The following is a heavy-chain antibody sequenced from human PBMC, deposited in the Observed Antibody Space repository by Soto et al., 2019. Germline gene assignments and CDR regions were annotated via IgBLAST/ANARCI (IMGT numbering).Heavy chain of an antibody. CDR3: ARSPHSTVTLKSDAFDI. CDR1: GGSISSSSYY. Sequence: QLLESGPGLVKPSETLSLTCTVSGGSISSSSYYWGWIRQPPGKGLEWIGSIYYSGSTYYNPSLKSRVTISVDTSKNQFSLKLSSVTAADTAVYYCARSPHSTVTLKSDAFDIWGQGTMVTVSS. CDR2: IYYSGST. J-gene: IGHJ3*02. V-gene: IGHV4-39*01. D-gene: IGHD4-17*01.